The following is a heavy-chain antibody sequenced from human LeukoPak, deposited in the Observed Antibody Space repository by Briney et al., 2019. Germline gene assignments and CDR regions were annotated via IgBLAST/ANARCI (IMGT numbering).Heavy chain of an antibody. V-gene: IGHV3-30*04. CDR1: GFTFSSYA. Sequence: GGSLRLSCAASGFTFSSYAMHWVRQAPGKGLEWVAVISYDGSNKSYADSVKGRFTVSRDNSKNTLYLQMNSLRAEDTAVYYCAREKEYHFDYWGQGTLVTVSS. CDR3: AREKEYHFDY. D-gene: IGHD2-2*01. CDR2: ISYDGSNK. J-gene: IGHJ4*02.